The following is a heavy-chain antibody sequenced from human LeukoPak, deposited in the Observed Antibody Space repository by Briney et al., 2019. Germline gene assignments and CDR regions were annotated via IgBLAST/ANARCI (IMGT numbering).Heavy chain of an antibody. CDR2: ISYDGSNK. D-gene: IGHD3-22*01. J-gene: IGHJ5*02. V-gene: IGHV3-30*04. CDR3: ARGTYYYDSSGYFGHWFDP. Sequence: GGSLRLSCAASGFTFSSYAMHWVRQAPGKGLEWVAVISYDGSNKYYADSVKGRFTISRDNAKNSLYLQMNSLRAEDTAVYYCARGTYYYDSSGYFGHWFDPWGQGTLVTVSS. CDR1: GFTFSSYA.